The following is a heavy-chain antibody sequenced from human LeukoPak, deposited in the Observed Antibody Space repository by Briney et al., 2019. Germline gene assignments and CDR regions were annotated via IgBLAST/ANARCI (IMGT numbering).Heavy chain of an antibody. V-gene: IGHV3-21*01. CDR3: ARGASYSSSWPDY. J-gene: IGHJ4*02. D-gene: IGHD6-13*01. CDR2: ISSSSSYI. CDR1: GSTFSGYS. Sequence: GGSLRLSCAASGSTFSGYSMNWVRQAPGKGLEWVSSISSSSSYIYYADSVKGRFTISRDNAKNSLYLQMNSLRAEDTAVYYCARGASYSSSWPDYWGQGTLVTVSS.